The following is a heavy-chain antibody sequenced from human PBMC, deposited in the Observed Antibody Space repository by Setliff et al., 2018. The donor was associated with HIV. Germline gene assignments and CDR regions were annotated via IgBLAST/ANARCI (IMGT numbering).Heavy chain of an antibody. J-gene: IGHJ4*02. CDR3: ARTDYGGNSGGNYFDY. CDR1: GDSATNSRYY. V-gene: IGHV4-39*07. Sequence: SETLSLTCTVSGDSATNSRYYWAWIRQPPGKGLEYIGSIHYDERTYYNPSLKSRVTISLDTSKNQFSLNLTSVTAAETAVYYCARTDYGGNSGGNYFDYWGQGSLVTVSS. CDR2: IHYDERT. D-gene: IGHD4-17*01.